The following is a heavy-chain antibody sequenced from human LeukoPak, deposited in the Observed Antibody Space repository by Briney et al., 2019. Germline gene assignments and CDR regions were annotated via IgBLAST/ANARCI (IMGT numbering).Heavy chain of an antibody. D-gene: IGHD2-8*01. Sequence: GGSLRLSCEASGFTFSSYEMSWVRQAPGKGLEWVSGLNENGMKTDYADSVKGRFIISRDNSRNTLYLQISSLKVEDTAVYYCAKLPTVYGVADSFDMWGQGTTVTVCS. CDR2: LNENGMKT. J-gene: IGHJ3*02. V-gene: IGHV3-23*01. CDR1: GFTFSSYE. CDR3: AKLPTVYGVADSFDM.